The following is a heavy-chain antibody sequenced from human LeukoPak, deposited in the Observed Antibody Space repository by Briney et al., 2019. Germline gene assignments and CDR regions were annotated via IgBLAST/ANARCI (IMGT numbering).Heavy chain of an antibody. CDR1: GYSISSGYY. CDR2: IYHSGST. Sequence: SETLSLTCTVSGYSISSGYYWGWIRQPPGKGLEWIGSIYHSGSTYYNPSLKSRVTISVDTSKNQFSLKLSSVTATDTAVYYCARDWTRTRYNWFDPWGQGTLVTVSS. CDR3: ARDWTRTRYNWFDP. D-gene: IGHD1-1*01. J-gene: IGHJ5*02. V-gene: IGHV4-38-2*02.